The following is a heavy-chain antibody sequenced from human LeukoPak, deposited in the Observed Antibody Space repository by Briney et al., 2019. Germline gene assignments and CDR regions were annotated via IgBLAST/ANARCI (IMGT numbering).Heavy chain of an antibody. CDR3: ARAAYCGGDCYYYFDY. V-gene: IGHV4-59*01. J-gene: IGHJ4*02. Sequence: KSSETLSLTCTVSGGFISTYYWHWIRQPPGKGLEWIGYLYYSGNTYYNPSLKSRVTMSVDTSKNQFSLKLSSVTAADTAVYFCARAAYCGGDCYYYFDYWGQGTLVTVSS. CDR1: GGFISTYY. CDR2: LYYSGNT. D-gene: IGHD2-21*02.